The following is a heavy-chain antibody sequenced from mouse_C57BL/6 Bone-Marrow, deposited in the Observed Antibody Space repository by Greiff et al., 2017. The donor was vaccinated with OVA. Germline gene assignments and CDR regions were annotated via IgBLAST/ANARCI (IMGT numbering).Heavy chain of an antibody. D-gene: IGHD4-1*01. J-gene: IGHJ3*01. CDR3: ARKGTGTVAY. CDR1: GSTFTSYG. V-gene: IGHV1-81*01. CDR2: IYPRSGNT. Sequence: VQLQQSGAALARPGASVKLSCKASGSTFTSYGISWVKQRTGQGLEWIGEIYPRSGNTYYNEKFKGKATLTADKSSSTAYMELRSLTSEDSAVYFCARKGTGTVAYWGQGTLVTVSA.